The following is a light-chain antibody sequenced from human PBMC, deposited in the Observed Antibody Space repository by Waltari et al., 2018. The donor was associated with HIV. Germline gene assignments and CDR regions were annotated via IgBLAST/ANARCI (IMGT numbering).Light chain of an antibody. CDR1: SSDVGAYNR. V-gene: IGLV2-11*01. J-gene: IGLJ1*01. CDR2: DVR. CDR3: CSFAGSYIV. Sequence: QSALTQPRSVSGSPGQSVPISCTGTSSDVGAYNRVSWYQQHPGKAPKVVIYDVRERPAGVPDRFSGSKSANTASLTISGLQADDEADYHCCSFAGSYIVFGTGTKVTVL.